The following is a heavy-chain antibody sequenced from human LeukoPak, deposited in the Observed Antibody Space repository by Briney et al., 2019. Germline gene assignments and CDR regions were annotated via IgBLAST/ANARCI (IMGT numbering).Heavy chain of an antibody. Sequence: GGSLRLSCAASGFTFSSYGMHWVRQAPGKGLEWVAFIRYDGSNKYYADSVKGRFTISRDNSKNTLYLQMNSLRAEDTAVYYCAKLPDFWSGPTDYWGQGTLVTVSS. V-gene: IGHV3-30*02. D-gene: IGHD3-3*01. J-gene: IGHJ4*02. CDR3: AKLPDFWSGPTDY. CDR1: GFTFSSYG. CDR2: IRYDGSNK.